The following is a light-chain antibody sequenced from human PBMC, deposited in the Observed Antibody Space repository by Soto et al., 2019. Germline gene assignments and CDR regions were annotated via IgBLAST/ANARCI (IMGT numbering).Light chain of an antibody. CDR2: DAS. J-gene: IGKJ5*01. CDR3: QQRSNWPLT. Sequence: EIVLTQSPATLSLSPGERATLSCRASQSVSSYLAWYQQKAGQAPRLLIYDASNRATGIPARFSGSGSGTDFTLTSSSLEPEDFAVYFCQQRSNWPLTFGQGTRLEIK. CDR1: QSVSSY. V-gene: IGKV3-11*01.